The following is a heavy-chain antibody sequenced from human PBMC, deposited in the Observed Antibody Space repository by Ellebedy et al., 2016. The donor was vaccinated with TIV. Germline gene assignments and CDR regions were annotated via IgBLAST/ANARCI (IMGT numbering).Heavy chain of an antibody. Sequence: GESLKISXAASGFTFSSYVMYWVRQAPGKGLEWVSITSSGGGNTYYADSVKGRFTISRDESKNTIYLQMNSLRADDTAVYYCAKDHISAGWPTFDNWGQGTQVTVSS. CDR1: GFTFSSYV. V-gene: IGHV3-23*01. CDR3: AKDHISAGWPTFDN. CDR2: TSSGGGNT. J-gene: IGHJ4*02. D-gene: IGHD6-19*01.